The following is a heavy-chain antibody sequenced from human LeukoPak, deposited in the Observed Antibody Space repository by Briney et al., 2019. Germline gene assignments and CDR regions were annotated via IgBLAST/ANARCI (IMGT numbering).Heavy chain of an antibody. CDR3: AKRGGYGSGSYHFDY. Sequence: GGSLRLSCAASGFSFSSHAMGWVRQAPGKGLEWVSAISGSGGSTYYADSVKGRFIISRDNSKNTLYLQMNSLRAEDTAVYYCAKRGGYGSGSYHFDYWGQGTLVTVSS. D-gene: IGHD3-10*01. CDR1: GFSFSSHA. CDR2: ISGSGGST. J-gene: IGHJ4*02. V-gene: IGHV3-23*01.